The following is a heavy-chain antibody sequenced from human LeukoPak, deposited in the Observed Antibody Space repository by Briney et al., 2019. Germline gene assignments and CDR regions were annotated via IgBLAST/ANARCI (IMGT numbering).Heavy chain of an antibody. J-gene: IGHJ5*02. CDR1: GFTFSSYS. CDR2: ISSSSSYI. Sequence: GGSLRLSCAASGFTFSSYSMNWVRQAPGKGLEWVSSISSSSSYIYYADSVKGRFTISRDNAKNSLYLQMNSLRAEDTAVYYCASLVVVPAAPTPRGQGTLVTVSS. V-gene: IGHV3-21*01. CDR3: ASLVVVPAAPTP. D-gene: IGHD2-2*01.